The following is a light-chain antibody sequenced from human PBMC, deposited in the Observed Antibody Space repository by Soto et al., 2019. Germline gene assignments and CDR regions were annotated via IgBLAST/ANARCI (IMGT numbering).Light chain of an antibody. CDR2: EVS. J-gene: IGLJ1*01. CDR1: SSDVGSYNL. V-gene: IGLV2-23*02. CDR3: CSYAGTYV. Sequence: QGDLTQPASVSGSPGQSITISCTGTSSDVGSYNLVSWYQHHPGKAPKLMIFEVSKRPSGVSNRFSGSKSGNTASLTISGLQAEDEAEYYCCSYAGTYVFGTGTKVTVL.